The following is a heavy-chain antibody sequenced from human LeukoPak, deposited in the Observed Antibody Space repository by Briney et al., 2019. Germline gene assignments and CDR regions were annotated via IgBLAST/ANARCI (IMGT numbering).Heavy chain of an antibody. Sequence: PGGSLRLSCAASGFTFSTYWMTWVRQAPGKGLEWVANIKQDGSEKYYVDSVKGRFTISRDNAKKSLYLQMNSLRAEDTAIYYCARDGKGYYGGGTYTPPFDYWGQGTLVTVSS. CDR2: IKQDGSEK. D-gene: IGHD3-10*01. CDR1: GFTFSTYW. V-gene: IGHV3-7*01. J-gene: IGHJ4*02. CDR3: ARDGKGYYGGGTYTPPFDY.